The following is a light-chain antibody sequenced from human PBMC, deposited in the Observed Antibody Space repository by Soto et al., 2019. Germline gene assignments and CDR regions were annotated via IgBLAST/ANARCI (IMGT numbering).Light chain of an antibody. J-gene: IGKJ4*01. CDR1: QSVSSY. CDR3: QQRYSWPPLT. Sequence: DIVMTQSPDSLAVSPGERATLSCRASQSVSSYLAWYQQKPGQAPRLLIYDASNRATGIPARFSGSGSGTDFTLTISSLEPEDFAVYYCQQRYSWPPLTFGGGTKVDI. V-gene: IGKV3-11*01. CDR2: DAS.